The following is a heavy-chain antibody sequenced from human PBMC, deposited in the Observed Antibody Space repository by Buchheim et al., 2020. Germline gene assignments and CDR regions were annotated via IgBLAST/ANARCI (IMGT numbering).Heavy chain of an antibody. D-gene: IGHD3-22*01. Sequence: QVQLVQSGPEVKKPGASVKVACKASGYSVTSYYIHWVRQAPGQGLECLGLINPNTGSTTYAQKFQGRVTMTRDKSTSPVYMDLSSLTSEDTAIYFCARSYYDSSGFYVYNRYGLDVWGQGTT. CDR2: INPNTGST. CDR3: ARSYYDSSGFYVYNRYGLDV. J-gene: IGHJ6*02. V-gene: IGHV1-46*01. CDR1: GYSVTSYY.